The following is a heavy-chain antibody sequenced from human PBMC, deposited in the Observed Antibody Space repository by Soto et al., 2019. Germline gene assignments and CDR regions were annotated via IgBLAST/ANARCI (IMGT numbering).Heavy chain of an antibody. Sequence: QVQLVQSGAEVKKPGSSVKVSCKASGGTFTNYAIGWVRQAPGQGLEWMGGIIPIFGTADYAQNFQGRVTITADRSTSTVFMQLSSLRSEDTAVYYCALRNTWHYEEWYFDLWGRGTLVTVSS. V-gene: IGHV1-69*06. CDR3: ALRNTWHYEEWYFDL. CDR2: IIPIFGTA. CDR1: GGTFTNYA. D-gene: IGHD1-7*01. J-gene: IGHJ2*01.